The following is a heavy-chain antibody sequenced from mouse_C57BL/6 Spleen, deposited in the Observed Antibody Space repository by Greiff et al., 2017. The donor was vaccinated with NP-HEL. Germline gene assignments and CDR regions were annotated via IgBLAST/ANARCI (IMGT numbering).Heavy chain of an antibody. CDR1: GYTFTSYD. CDR2: IYPRDGST. Sequence: QVQLQQSGPELVKPGASVKLSCKASGYTFTSYDINWVKQRPGQGLEWIGWIYPRDGSTKYNEKFKGKATLTVDTSSSTAYMELHSLTSEDSAVYFCARSGIYYYGGSEAMDYWGQGTSVTVSS. CDR3: ARSGIYYYGGSEAMDY. D-gene: IGHD1-1*01. J-gene: IGHJ4*01. V-gene: IGHV1-85*01.